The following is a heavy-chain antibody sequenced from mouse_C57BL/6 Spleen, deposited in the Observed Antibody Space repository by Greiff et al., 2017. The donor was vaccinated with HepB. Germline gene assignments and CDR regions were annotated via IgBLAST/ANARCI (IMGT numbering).Heavy chain of an antibody. CDR2: IWSGGST. CDR1: GFSLTSYG. D-gene: IGHD2-10*02. V-gene: IGHV2-2*01. CDR3: ARNGYGNYVYYAMDY. J-gene: IGHJ4*01. Sequence: QVQLQQSGPGLVQPSQSLSITCTVSGFSLTSYGVHWVRQSPGKGLEWLGVIWSGGSTDYNAAFISRLSISKDNSKSQVFFKMNSLQADDKAIYYCARNGYGNYVYYAMDYWGQGTSVTVSS.